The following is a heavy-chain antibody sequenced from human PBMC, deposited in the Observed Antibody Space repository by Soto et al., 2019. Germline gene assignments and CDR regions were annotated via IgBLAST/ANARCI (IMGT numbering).Heavy chain of an antibody. V-gene: IGHV1-69*13. D-gene: IGHD3-22*01. Sequence: SVKVSCKASGGSLSNYGISWVRQAPGQGLEWMGGIIPVFGTANYAQKFQGRVTITADESTNIVYMDVTSLRSEDTAVYYCARGDATKIVVTPYYAMDVWGQGTTVTVSS. CDR1: GGSLSNYG. CDR3: ARGDATKIVVTPYYAMDV. CDR2: IIPVFGTA. J-gene: IGHJ6*02.